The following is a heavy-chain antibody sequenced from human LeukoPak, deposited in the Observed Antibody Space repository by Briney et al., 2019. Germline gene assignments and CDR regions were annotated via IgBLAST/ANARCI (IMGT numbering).Heavy chain of an antibody. CDR3: MRHIGDRDSLSDYGPSE. CDR2: IYPGDSDT. V-gene: IGHV5-51*01. J-gene: IGHJ4*02. D-gene: IGHD3-3*01. Sequence: GESLKISCKGYGYSFSKYWIAWVRQVAGKGLEWRGMIYPGDSDTRYSPSCQGQVTISVDTSIGTAYLQRNSLKASDSAMYFCMRHIGDRDSLSDYGPSEWGQGTLITVSS. CDR1: GYSFSKYW.